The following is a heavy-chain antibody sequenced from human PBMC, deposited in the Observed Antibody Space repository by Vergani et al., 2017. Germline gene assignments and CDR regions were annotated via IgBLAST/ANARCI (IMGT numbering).Heavy chain of an antibody. J-gene: IGHJ4*02. CDR1: GFTFSSYS. V-gene: IGHV3-21*01. Sequence: EVQLVESGGGLVKPGGSLRLSCAASGFTFSSYSMNWVRQAPGKGLEWVSSISSSSSYIYYADSVKGRFTISRDNAKTPLYLQMNSLRAEDTAVYYCARRADRLDYWGQGTLVTVSS. CDR3: ARRADRLDY. CDR2: ISSSSSYI. D-gene: IGHD6-6*01.